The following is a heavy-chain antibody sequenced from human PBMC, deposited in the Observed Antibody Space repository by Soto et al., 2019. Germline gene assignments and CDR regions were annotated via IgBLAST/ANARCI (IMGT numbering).Heavy chain of an antibody. CDR1: GGTFSSYA. V-gene: IGHV1-69*13. D-gene: IGHD3-22*01. CDR3: ARGSAEYYDSSGYYY. J-gene: IGHJ4*02. CDR2: IIPIFGTA. Sequence: GASVKVSCKASGGTFSSYAISWVRQAPGQGLEWMGGIIPIFGTANYAQKFQGRVTITADESTSTAYMELSSLRSEDTAVYYCARGSAEYYDSSGYYYWGQGTLVTVSS.